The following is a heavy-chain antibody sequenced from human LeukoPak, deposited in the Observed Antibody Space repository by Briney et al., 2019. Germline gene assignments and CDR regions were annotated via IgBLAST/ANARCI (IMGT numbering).Heavy chain of an antibody. CDR3: VRPITGTTNSRDVAFDI. D-gene: IGHD1-7*01. V-gene: IGHV3-74*01. CDR1: GFTFSSYW. J-gene: IGHJ3*02. CDR2: INSDGSST. Sequence: PGGSLRLSCAASGFTFSSYWMHWVRQAPGKGLVWVSRINSDGSSTSYADSVKGRFTISRDNAKNTLYLQMNSLRAEGTAVYYCVRPITGTTNSRDVAFDIWGQGTMVTVSS.